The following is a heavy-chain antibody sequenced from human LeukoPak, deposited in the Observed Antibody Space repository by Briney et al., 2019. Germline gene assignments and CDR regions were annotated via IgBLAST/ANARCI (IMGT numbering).Heavy chain of an antibody. CDR3: ARGGLLWFGELFDN. CDR2: ISYSGST. J-gene: IGHJ4*02. CDR1: GDSITYFY. Sequence: SETLSLTCSVSGDSITYFYWNWIRQPPGKGLEWIAYISYSGSTKYNPSLKSRVTISVDTSKNQFSLKLSSVTTADTAVYYCARGGLLWFGELFDNWGQGTLVTVSS. D-gene: IGHD3-10*01. V-gene: IGHV4-59*01.